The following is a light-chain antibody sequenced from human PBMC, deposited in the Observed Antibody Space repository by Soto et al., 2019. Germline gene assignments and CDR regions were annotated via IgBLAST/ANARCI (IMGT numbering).Light chain of an antibody. CDR1: NSDVGGYDY. CDR3: SSYTRSSISV. J-gene: IGLJ1*01. Sequence: QSALTQPASVSGSPGQSITISCTGTNSDVGGYDYVSWYQQRPGKAPTLLIYDVINRPSGVSFRFSGSKSGNTASLTISGLQAEDEAEYYCSSYTRSSISVFGTGTKAT. V-gene: IGLV2-14*01. CDR2: DVI.